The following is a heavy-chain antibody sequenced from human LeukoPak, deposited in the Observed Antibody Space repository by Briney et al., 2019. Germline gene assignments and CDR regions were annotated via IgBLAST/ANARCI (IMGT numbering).Heavy chain of an antibody. D-gene: IGHD3-22*01. CDR1: GFTFSSYA. Sequence: GGSLRLSCAASGFTFSSYAMSWVRQAPGKGLEWVSGISGSGGSTYYADSVKGRFTISRDNSKNTLYLQMNSLRAEDTAVYYCARDNRYYYDSSGSIVFDYWGQGTLVTVSS. J-gene: IGHJ4*02. CDR3: ARDNRYYYDSSGSIVFDY. V-gene: IGHV3-23*01. CDR2: ISGSGGST.